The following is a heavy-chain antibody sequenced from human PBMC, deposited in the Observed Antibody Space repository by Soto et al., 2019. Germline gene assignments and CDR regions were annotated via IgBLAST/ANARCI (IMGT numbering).Heavy chain of an antibody. V-gene: IGHV4-59*01. Sequence: PSETLSLTCTVSGGSISSYYWSWIRQPPGKGLEWIGYIYYSGSTNYNPSLKSQVTISVDTSKNQFSLKLSSVTAADTAVYYCARKGSTSCFDYWGQVTLVTACS. CDR2: IYYSGST. CDR1: GGSISSYY. D-gene: IGHD2-2*01. J-gene: IGHJ4*02. CDR3: ARKGSTSCFDY.